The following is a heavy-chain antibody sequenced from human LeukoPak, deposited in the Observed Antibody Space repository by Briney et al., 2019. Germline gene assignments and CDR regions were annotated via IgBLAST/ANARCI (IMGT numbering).Heavy chain of an antibody. CDR3: ARALAAAGTGGYL. CDR1: GFTFNNYW. Sequence: GGSLRLSCAASGFTFNNYWMHWVRQAPGKGLLWVARIHTNGSSTSYADSVKGRFTISRDNAKNTLYLQMNSLRAEDTAVYYCARALAAAGTGGYLWGQGTLVTVSS. V-gene: IGHV3-74*01. CDR2: IHTNGSST. D-gene: IGHD6-13*01. J-gene: IGHJ4*02.